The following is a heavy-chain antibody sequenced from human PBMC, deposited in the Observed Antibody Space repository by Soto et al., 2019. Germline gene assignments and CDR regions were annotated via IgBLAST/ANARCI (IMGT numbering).Heavy chain of an antibody. CDR2: IYPGDSDS. CDR1: VNIFGNSW. V-gene: IGHV5-51*01. Sequence: PGESLKISCKGSVNIFGNSWIAWVRQMPGKGLEWMGIIYPGDSDSRYNPSVQGQVTISAGRSISTAYLQWNSLKASDTAMYFCARHKGYCSSTSCYGMDVWGQGTTVTVSS. J-gene: IGHJ6*02. D-gene: IGHD2-15*01. CDR3: ARHKGYCSSTSCYGMDV.